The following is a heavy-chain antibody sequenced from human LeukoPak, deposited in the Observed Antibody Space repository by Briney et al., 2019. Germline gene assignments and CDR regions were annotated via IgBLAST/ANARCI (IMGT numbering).Heavy chain of an antibody. Sequence: PGGSLRLSCAASGFTFSSYWMSWVRQAPGKGLEWVSVIYSGGSTYYADSVKGRFTISRHNSKNTLYLQMNSLRAEDTAVYYCARGPYFDSGGQGTLVTVSS. J-gene: IGHJ4*02. CDR1: GFTFSSYW. D-gene: IGHD2-21*01. CDR3: ARGPYFDS. V-gene: IGHV3-53*04. CDR2: IYSGGST.